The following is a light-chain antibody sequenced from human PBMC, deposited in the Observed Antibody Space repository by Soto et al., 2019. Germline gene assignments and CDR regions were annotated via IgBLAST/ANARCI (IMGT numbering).Light chain of an antibody. Sequence: IQMTQSPSSLSASLGDRVTITCRASENIIQYLNWYQQKPGKVPRLLVYGASRLETGVPSRFSASGFGTEFTLTIRGLQSEDFATYYCQHSYTAPWTFDQGTKV. CDR2: GAS. CDR3: QHSYTAPWT. CDR1: ENIIQY. V-gene: IGKV1-39*01. J-gene: IGKJ1*01.